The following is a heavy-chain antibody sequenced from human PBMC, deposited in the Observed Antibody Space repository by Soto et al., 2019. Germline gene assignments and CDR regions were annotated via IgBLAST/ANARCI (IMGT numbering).Heavy chain of an antibody. D-gene: IGHD2-21*02. CDR2: INAGNGNT. Sequence: ASVKVSCKASGYTFSGDAMHWRRQAPGQRLEWMGWINAGNGNTKYSQKFQGRVTITRDTSVSTAYMELSSLRSEDTAVYYCARSIVVVTAADYRGQGTLVTVSS. V-gene: IGHV1-3*01. CDR1: GYTFSGDA. CDR3: ARSIVVVTAADY. J-gene: IGHJ4*02.